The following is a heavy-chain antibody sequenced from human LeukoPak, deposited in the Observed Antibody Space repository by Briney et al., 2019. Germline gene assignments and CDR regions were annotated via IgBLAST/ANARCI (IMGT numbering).Heavy chain of an antibody. D-gene: IGHD3-10*01. V-gene: IGHV3-53*01. CDR2: IYSGGST. Sequence: GGSLRLACAASGFTVSSNYMSWVRQAPGKGLEWVSVIYSGGSTYYADSVKGRFTISRDNSKNTLYLQMNSLRAEDTAVYYCARDLWFGELSPYSGQGTLVTVSS. CDR3: ARDLWFGELSPY. CDR1: GFTVSSNY. J-gene: IGHJ4*02.